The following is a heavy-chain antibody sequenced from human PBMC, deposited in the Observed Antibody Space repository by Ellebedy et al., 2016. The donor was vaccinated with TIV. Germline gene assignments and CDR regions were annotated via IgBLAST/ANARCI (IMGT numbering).Heavy chain of an antibody. D-gene: IGHD4-17*01. V-gene: IGHV3-30*03. CDR3: ARGFVTTVNSMDV. CDR2: VSNDGSIK. J-gene: IGHJ6*02. CDR1: GFTFSSYW. Sequence: GGSLRLXCAASGFTFSSYWMSWVRQAPGKGLEWVAVVSNDGSIKYYADSVKGRFTISRDNSKNTLYLQMNSLRPEDTAVYYCARGFVTTVNSMDVWGQGTMVTVSS.